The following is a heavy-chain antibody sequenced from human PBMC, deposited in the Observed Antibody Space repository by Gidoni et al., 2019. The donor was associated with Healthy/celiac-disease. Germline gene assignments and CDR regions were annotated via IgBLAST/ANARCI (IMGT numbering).Heavy chain of an antibody. CDR3: ARSRGIAAAGPGAFDI. CDR2: INPNSGGT. J-gene: IGHJ3*02. V-gene: IGHV1-2*06. Sequence: QVQLVQSGAAVKKPGASVKVSCKASGYPFPGSYMHWVRQAPGQGLEWMGRINPNSGGTNYAQKFQGRVTMTRDTSISTAYMELSRLRSDDTAVYYCARSRGIAAAGPGAFDIWGQGTMVTVSS. D-gene: IGHD6-13*01. CDR1: GYPFPGSY.